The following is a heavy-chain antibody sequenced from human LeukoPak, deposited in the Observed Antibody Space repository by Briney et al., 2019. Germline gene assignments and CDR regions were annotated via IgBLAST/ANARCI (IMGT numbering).Heavy chain of an antibody. Sequence: ASVKVSCKASGYTFTGYYMHWVRQAPGQGLEWMGWINPNSGGTNYAQKFQGRVTMTRDTSISTAYMELSRLRSDDTAVYYCARDLAAHGTSFDPWGQGTLVTVSS. D-gene: IGHD2-2*01. CDR3: ARDLAAHGTSFDP. CDR2: INPNSGGT. CDR1: GYTFTGYY. J-gene: IGHJ5*02. V-gene: IGHV1-2*02.